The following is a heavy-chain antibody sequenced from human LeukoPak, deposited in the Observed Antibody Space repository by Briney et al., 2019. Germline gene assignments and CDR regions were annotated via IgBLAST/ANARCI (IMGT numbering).Heavy chain of an antibody. D-gene: IGHD5-24*01. CDR1: GFTFSNYW. V-gene: IGHV3-74*01. CDR3: VRDGDAYNFDY. Sequence: GGSLRLSCAASGFTFSNYWIHWVRQAPGKGLVWVSRIKGDGSFTNYADSVKGRFTISRDNAKNTLYLQMNSLRAEDTAVYYCVRDGDAYNFDYWGQGTLVTVSS. CDR2: IKGDGSFT. J-gene: IGHJ4*02.